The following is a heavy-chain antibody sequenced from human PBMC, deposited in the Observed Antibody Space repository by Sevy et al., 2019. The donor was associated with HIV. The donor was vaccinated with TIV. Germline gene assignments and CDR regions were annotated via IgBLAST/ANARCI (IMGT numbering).Heavy chain of an antibody. CDR1: GGSITGGRYY. Sequence: SETLSLTCTVSGGSITGGRYYWGWIRQPPGKGLEWIGSIYYSGNTYFNPSLKSRVTISVDTSKNQFSLRLSSVTAADTAVYYCARHDILTGYYIAHFDYWRQGTLVTVSS. V-gene: IGHV4-39*01. CDR2: IYYSGNT. CDR3: ARHDILTGYYIAHFDY. J-gene: IGHJ4*02. D-gene: IGHD3-9*01.